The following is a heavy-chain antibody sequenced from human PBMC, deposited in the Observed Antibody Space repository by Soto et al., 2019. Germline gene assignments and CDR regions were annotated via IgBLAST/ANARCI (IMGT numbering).Heavy chain of an antibody. CDR2: IYYRVNT. CDR3: ARLEGLATISYYFDY. CDR1: GDSINSDNYY. D-gene: IGHD3-9*01. Sequence: QLQLQESGPGLVKPSETLSLTCSVSGDSINSDNYYWGWIRQPPGKGLEWIGSIYYRVNTYYNPSLNARVTISLDKSTSQFSLKLNSVTAADSAVYFCARLEGLATISYYFDYWGKGTLVTVSS. V-gene: IGHV4-39*01. J-gene: IGHJ4*02.